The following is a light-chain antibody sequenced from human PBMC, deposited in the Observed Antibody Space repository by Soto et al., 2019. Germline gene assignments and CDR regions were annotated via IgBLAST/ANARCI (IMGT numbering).Light chain of an antibody. V-gene: IGLV3-21*04. Sequence: SYELAQRPSVSVAPGKTATITCGGDNIGSKSVHWYQQKPGQAPVLVIYNDSDRPSGIPERFSGSNSGNTATLTISRVEAGDEADYYCQVWDSSRDQVVFGGGTKLTVL. CDR1: NIGSKS. CDR3: QVWDSSRDQVV. J-gene: IGLJ2*01. CDR2: NDS.